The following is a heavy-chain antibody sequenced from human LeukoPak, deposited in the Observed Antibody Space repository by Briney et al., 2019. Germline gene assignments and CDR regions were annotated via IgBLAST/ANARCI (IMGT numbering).Heavy chain of an antibody. CDR3: ARRNYGGKYYYYYYSMDV. CDR1: SGSISSYY. V-gene: IGHV4-59*01. D-gene: IGHD4-23*01. J-gene: IGHJ6*03. Sequence: PSETLSLTCTVSSGSISSYYWSWIRQPPGKGLEWIGYIYYSGSTNYNPSLKSRVTISVDTSKNQFSLKLSSVTAADTAVYYCARRNYGGKYYYYYYSMDVWGKGTTVTVSS. CDR2: IYYSGST.